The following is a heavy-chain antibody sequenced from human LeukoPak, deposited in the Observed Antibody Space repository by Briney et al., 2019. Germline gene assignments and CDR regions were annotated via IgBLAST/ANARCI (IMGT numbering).Heavy chain of an antibody. CDR2: ISGSGGST. J-gene: IGHJ4*02. V-gene: IGHV3-23*01. CDR1: GFTFSSYA. Sequence: GGSLRLSCAASGFTFSSYAMSWVRQAPGKGLEWVSAISGSGGSTYYADSVKGRFTIPRDNSKNTLYLQMNSLRAEDTAVYYCAKDWRIVATIRSLFDYWGQGTLVTVSS. D-gene: IGHD5-12*01. CDR3: AKDWRIVATIRSLFDY.